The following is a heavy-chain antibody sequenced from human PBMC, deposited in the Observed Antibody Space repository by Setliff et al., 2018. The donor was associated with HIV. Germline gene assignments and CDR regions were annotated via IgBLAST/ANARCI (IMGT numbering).Heavy chain of an antibody. CDR2: IYYSGST. Sequence: SETLSLTCTVSGGSISSYYWSWIRQPPGEGLEWIGYIYYSGSTNYNPSLKSRVTISVDTSKNQFSLKLSSVTAADTAVYYCARDSPGPQYYYYGMDVWGQGTTVTVSS. J-gene: IGHJ6*02. CDR1: GGSISSYY. V-gene: IGHV4-59*01. CDR3: ARDSPGPQYYYYGMDV.